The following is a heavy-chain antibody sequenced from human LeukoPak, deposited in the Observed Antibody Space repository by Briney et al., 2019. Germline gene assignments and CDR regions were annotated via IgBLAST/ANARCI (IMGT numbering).Heavy chain of an antibody. V-gene: IGHV1-69*01. Sequence: ASVKVSCKASGGTFSSYAISWVRQAPGQGLEWMGEIIPIFGTANYAQKFQGRVTITADESTSTAYMELSSLRSEDTAVYYCARGPSNLEYYDISTGYPPMDVWGQGTTVTVSS. CDR3: ARGPSNLEYYDISTGYPPMDV. CDR1: GGTFSSYA. D-gene: IGHD3-9*01. CDR2: IIPIFGTA. J-gene: IGHJ6*02.